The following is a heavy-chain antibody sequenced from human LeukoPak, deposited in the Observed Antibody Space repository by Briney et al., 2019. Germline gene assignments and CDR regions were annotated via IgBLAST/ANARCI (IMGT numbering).Heavy chain of an antibody. CDR1: GFTFNSYA. CDR2: IWYDGSNK. CDR3: ARARGWEPNYYYYYMDV. V-gene: IGHV3-33*07. J-gene: IGHJ6*03. Sequence: GGSLRLSCIPSGFTFNSYAMFWVRQAPGKGLEWVSLIWYDGSNKYYADSVKDRFTISRDNSKNTLYLQMNSLRAEDTAVYYCARARGWEPNYYYYYMDVWGKGTTVTVSS. D-gene: IGHD1-26*01.